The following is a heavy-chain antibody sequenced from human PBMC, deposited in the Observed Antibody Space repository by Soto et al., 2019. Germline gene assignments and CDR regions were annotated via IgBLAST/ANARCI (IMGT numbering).Heavy chain of an antibody. CDR1: GGSISSYY. D-gene: IGHD3-3*01. V-gene: IGHV4-59*01. CDR3: ASVLTYYDFWSGYYNYDAFDI. Sequence: SETLSLTCTVSGGSISSYYWSWIRQPPGKGLEWIGYIYYSGSTNYNPSLKSRATISVDTSKNQFSLKLSSVTAADTAVYYCASVLTYYDFWSGYYNYDAFDIWGQGTMVTVSS. J-gene: IGHJ3*02. CDR2: IYYSGST.